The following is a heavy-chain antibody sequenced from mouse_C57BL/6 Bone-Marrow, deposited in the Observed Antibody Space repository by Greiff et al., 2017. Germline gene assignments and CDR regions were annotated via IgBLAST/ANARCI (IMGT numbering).Heavy chain of an antibody. V-gene: IGHV1-26*01. Sequence: VQLQQSGPELVKPGASVKMSCKASGYTFTDYYMKWVKQSPGKSLEWIGDINPNNGDTFYNQKFKGKATLNVDKSSSTAYMQINCLTSADSAVYYCARFITTVVDYYAMDYWGQGTAVTVPS. J-gene: IGHJ4*01. CDR2: INPNNGDT. D-gene: IGHD1-1*01. CDR1: GYTFTDYY. CDR3: ARFITTVVDYYAMDY.